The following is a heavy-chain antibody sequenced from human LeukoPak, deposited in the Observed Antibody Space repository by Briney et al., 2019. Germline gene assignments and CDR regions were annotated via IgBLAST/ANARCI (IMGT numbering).Heavy chain of an antibody. V-gene: IGHV3-30*02. CDR2: TRYDGSHS. CDR1: GFAFSTYG. CDR3: ARDNSYGFMGCMDY. J-gene: IGHJ4*02. D-gene: IGHD5-18*01. Sequence: PGGSLRLSCAASGFAFSTYGMHWVRQAPGKGLEWVAFTRYDGSHSEYEDSVEGRFSIARDDSKSTLYLQMNSLRAEDTGVYYCARDNSYGFMGCMDYWGQGTRVTVSS.